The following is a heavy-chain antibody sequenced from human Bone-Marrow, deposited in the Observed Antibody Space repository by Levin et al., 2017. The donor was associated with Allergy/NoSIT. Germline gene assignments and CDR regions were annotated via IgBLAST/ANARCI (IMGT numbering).Heavy chain of an antibody. CDR1: GFTFSSYS. CDR2: ISSSSSTI. Sequence: GGSLRLSCAASGFTFSSYSMNWVRQAPGKGLEWVSYISSSSSTIYYADSVKGRFTISRDNAKNSLYLQMNSLRAEDTAVYYCATLPVDYWGQGTLVTVSS. V-gene: IGHV3-48*01. CDR3: ATLPVDY. J-gene: IGHJ4*02.